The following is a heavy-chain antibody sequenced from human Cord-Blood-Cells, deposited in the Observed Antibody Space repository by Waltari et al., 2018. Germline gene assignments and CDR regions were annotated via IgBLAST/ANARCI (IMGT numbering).Heavy chain of an antibody. CDR1: GSSISSSSYY. CDR3: AGQTPPDFWSGYLGWFDP. D-gene: IGHD3-3*01. Sequence: QLQLQESGPGLVKPSETLSLTCTVSGSSISSSSYYWGWIRQPPGTGREWIGSIYYSGSTYYNPSLKSRVTISVDTSKNQFSLKLSSVTAADTAVYYCAGQTPPDFWSGYLGWFDPWGQGTLVTVSS. V-gene: IGHV4-39*01. CDR2: IYYSGST. J-gene: IGHJ5*02.